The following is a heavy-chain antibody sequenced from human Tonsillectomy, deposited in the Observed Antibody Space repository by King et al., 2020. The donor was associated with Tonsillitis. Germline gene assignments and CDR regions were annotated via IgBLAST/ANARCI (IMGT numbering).Heavy chain of an antibody. V-gene: IGHV3-30*03. J-gene: IGHJ6*02. CDR3: ARDQTYGMDV. CDR2: ISYDGTSIR. CDR1: GFTFTSYG. Sequence: VQLVESGGGVVQPGRSLRLSCAASGFTFTSYGMHWVRQAPGKGLEWVAVISYDGTSIRYYADSVKGRFTISRDNPKNTLFLQMDSLRAEDTAVYYCARDQTYGMDVWGQGTTVSVSS.